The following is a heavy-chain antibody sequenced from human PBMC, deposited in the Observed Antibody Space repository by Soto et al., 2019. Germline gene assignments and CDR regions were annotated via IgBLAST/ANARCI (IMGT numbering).Heavy chain of an antibody. D-gene: IGHD3-22*01. Sequence: SGPTLVNPTQTLTLTCTFSGFSLSTSGMCVSWIRQPPGKALEWLALIDWDDDKYYSTSLKTRLTISKDTSKNQVVLTMTNMDPVDTATYYCARIRYDSSGYYYFDYWGQGTLVTVSS. J-gene: IGHJ4*02. V-gene: IGHV2-70*01. CDR3: ARIRYDSSGYYYFDY. CDR2: IDWDDDK. CDR1: GFSLSTSGMC.